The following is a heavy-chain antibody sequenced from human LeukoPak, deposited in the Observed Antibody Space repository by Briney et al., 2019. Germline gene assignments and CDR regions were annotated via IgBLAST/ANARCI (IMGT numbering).Heavy chain of an antibody. Sequence: PGRSLRLSCAASGFTFDDYATHWVRQAPGKGLEWVSGISWNSGSIGYADSVKGRFTISRDNAKNSLYLQMNSLRAEDTALYYCAKDTDYYGSGTLDYWGQGTLVSVSS. CDR2: ISWNSGSI. D-gene: IGHD3-10*01. V-gene: IGHV3-9*01. CDR1: GFTFDDYA. CDR3: AKDTDYYGSGTLDY. J-gene: IGHJ4*02.